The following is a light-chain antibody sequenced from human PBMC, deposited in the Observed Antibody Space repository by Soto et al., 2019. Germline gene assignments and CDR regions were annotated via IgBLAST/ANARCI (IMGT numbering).Light chain of an antibody. CDR3: QQYNSYRALT. V-gene: IGKV1-5*01. J-gene: IGKJ4*02. Sequence: DIQMTQSPSTLSASVGDRVTITCRASQSISSWLAWYQQKPGKAPKLLIYDASSLESGVPSRFSGSVSGTEFTLTISSLQPDDFAAYYCQQYNSYRALTFGGGTKVELK. CDR1: QSISSW. CDR2: DAS.